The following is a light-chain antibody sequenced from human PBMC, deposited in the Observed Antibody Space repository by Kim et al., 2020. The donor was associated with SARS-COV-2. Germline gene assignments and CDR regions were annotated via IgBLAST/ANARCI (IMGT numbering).Light chain of an antibody. CDR1: QTINNK. Sequence: SVAPGERATHSCSASQTINNKLVWYQQKPGQAPRLLIYDATTRATGIPARFSGSGPGTDFTLTISSLEPEDFAVYYCQQRSNWLTFGGGTKVDIK. V-gene: IGKV3-11*01. J-gene: IGKJ4*01. CDR2: DAT. CDR3: QQRSNWLT.